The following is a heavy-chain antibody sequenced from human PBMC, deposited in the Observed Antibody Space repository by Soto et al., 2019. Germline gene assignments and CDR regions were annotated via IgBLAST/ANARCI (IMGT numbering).Heavy chain of an antibody. CDR1: GGSFSGYY. CDR2: INHSGST. D-gene: IGHD3-10*01. CDR3: ARRGLLIFPIDP. V-gene: IGHV4-34*01. Sequence: SETLSLTCAVYGGSFSGYYWSWIRQPPGKGLEWIGEINHSGSTNYNPSLKSRVTISVDTSKNQFSLKLSSVTAADTAVYYCARRGLLIFPIDPWGQGTLVTVS. J-gene: IGHJ5*02.